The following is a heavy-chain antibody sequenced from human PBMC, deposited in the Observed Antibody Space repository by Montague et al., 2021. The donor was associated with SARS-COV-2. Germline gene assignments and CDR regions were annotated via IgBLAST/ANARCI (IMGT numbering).Heavy chain of an antibody. CDR1: GGSINSSY. V-gene: IGHV4-4*07. J-gene: IGHJ6*02. CDR2: IYTSGST. Sequence: SETLSLTCTVSGGSINSSYWSWIRQPAGKGLEWIGRIYTSGSTNYNPSLKSRVTISVDTSKNQFSLKLSSVTAADTAVYYCARASITIFGVADYGMDVWGQGTTVTVSS. D-gene: IGHD3-3*01. CDR3: ARASITIFGVADYGMDV.